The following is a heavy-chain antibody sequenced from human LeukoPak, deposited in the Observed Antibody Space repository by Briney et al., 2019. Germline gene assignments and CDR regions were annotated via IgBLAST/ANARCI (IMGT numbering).Heavy chain of an antibody. CDR3: AKDRAITMIVVVIAYFDY. CDR2: ISGSGGST. V-gene: IGHV3-23*01. J-gene: IGHJ4*02. CDR1: GFTFSSDW. Sequence: GGSLRLSCAASGFTFSSDWMSWVRQAPGKGLEWVSAISGSGGSTYYADSVKGRFTISRDNSKNTLYLQMNSLRAEDTAVYYCAKDRAITMIVVVIAYFDYWGQGTLVTVSS. D-gene: IGHD3-22*01.